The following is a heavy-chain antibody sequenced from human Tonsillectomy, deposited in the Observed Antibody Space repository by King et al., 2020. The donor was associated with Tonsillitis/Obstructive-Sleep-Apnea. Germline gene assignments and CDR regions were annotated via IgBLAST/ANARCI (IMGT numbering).Heavy chain of an antibody. J-gene: IGHJ4*02. CDR1: GGSFSGYY. V-gene: IGHV4-34*01. CDR3: ARAYYYDSSGYYDGGPFDY. D-gene: IGHD3-22*01. CDR2: INHSGST. Sequence: VQLQQWGAGLLKPSETLSFTCAVYGGSFSGYYWSWIRQPPGKGLEWIGEINHSGSTNYNPSLKSRVTISVDTSKNQFSLELSSVTAADTAVYYCARAYYYDSSGYYDGGPFDYWGQETLVTVSS.